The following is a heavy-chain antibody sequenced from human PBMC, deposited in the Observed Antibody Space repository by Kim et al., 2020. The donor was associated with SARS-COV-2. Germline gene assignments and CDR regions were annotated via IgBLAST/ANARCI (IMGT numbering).Heavy chain of an antibody. J-gene: IGHJ4*02. CDR2: INPSGGGT. V-gene: IGHV1-46*01. CDR3: ARVWGRSGWYYFDY. Sequence: ASVKVSCKASGYTFTTYYMHWVRQAPGQGLEWMGIINPSGGGTNYAQKFQGRVTMTRDTSTSTVYMELSSLKSEDTAVYYCARVWGRSGWYYFDYWGQGTLVTVSS. CDR1: GYTFTTYY. D-gene: IGHD6-19*01.